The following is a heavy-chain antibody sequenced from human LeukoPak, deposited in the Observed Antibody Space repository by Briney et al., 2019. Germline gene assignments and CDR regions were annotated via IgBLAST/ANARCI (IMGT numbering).Heavy chain of an antibody. CDR1: GYTFTSNY. CDR2: IDPDSGDT. Sequence: ASVKVSCKASGYTFTSNYMHWVRQAPGQGLEWMGWIDPDSGDTNYAQTFQGRVTVTRDTSIRTVYLELSRLRSDDTAVYYCARDPSTVTTRHLDYWGQGTLVTVSS. D-gene: IGHD4-17*01. CDR3: ARDPSTVTTRHLDY. J-gene: IGHJ4*02. V-gene: IGHV1-2*02.